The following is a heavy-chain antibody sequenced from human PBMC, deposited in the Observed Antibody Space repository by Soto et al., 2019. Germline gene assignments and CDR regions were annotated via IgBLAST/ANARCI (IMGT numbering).Heavy chain of an antibody. V-gene: IGHV3-9*01. CDR3: VKESESSGGWFVQPHAFAI. CDR1: GFTFDDYA. J-gene: IGHJ3*02. CDR2: ISWNSVII. Sequence: GGSLRLSCVASGFTFDDYAMHWVRQAPGKGLEWVSGISWNSVIIGYGDSVKGRLTISRDNAKNSLYLQMNSLRAEDTALYYCVKESESSGGWFVQPHAFAIWGQGAMVTVSS. D-gene: IGHD6-19*01.